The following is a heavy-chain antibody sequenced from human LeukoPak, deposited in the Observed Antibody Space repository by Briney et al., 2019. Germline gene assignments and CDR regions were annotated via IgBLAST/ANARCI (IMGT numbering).Heavy chain of an antibody. CDR3: ARRPVGYSYGYRYYYYYMDV. CDR2: IYYSGST. D-gene: IGHD5-18*01. CDR1: GGSISSYY. V-gene: IGHV4-59*12. J-gene: IGHJ6*03. Sequence: PSETLSLTCTVSGGSISSYYWSWIRQPPGKGLEWIGYIYYSGSTNYNPSLKSRVTISVDTSKNQFSLKLSSVTAADTAVYYCARRPVGYSYGYRYYYYYMDVWGKGTTVTVSS.